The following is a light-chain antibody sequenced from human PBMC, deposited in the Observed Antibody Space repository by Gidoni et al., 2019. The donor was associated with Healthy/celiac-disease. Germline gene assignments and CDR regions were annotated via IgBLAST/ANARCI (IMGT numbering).Light chain of an antibody. V-gene: IGKV3-11*01. Sequence: EIVLTQSPATLSLSPGERATLSCRASQSFSSYLAWYQQKPGQAPRLLIYESSNRATGIPARFSGSGSWTDFTLTISSLEPEDFAVYYCQQRSNWPTFGGGTKVEIK. CDR1: QSFSSY. J-gene: IGKJ4*01. CDR3: QQRSNWPT. CDR2: ESS.